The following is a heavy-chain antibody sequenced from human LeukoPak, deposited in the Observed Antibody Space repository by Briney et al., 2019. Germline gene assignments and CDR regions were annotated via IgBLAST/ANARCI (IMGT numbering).Heavy chain of an antibody. CDR2: INPKNGDT. Sequence: ASVKVSCKASGYTFTTYYMHWVRQAPGQRPEWMGWINPKNGDTNLARKYQGRVSLTRDTSSSTVYMEMSSLKSDDTAIFFCARPRETFNTGRYDYDLWGQRTLITVSS. D-gene: IGHD1-1*01. J-gene: IGHJ5*02. CDR3: ARPRETFNTGRYDYDL. V-gene: IGHV1-2*02. CDR1: GYTFTTYY.